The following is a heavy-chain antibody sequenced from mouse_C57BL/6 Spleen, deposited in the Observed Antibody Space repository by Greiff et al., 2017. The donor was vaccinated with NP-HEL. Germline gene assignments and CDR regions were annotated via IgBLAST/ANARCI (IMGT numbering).Heavy chain of an antibody. CDR1: GYTFTSYW. D-gene: IGHD3-1*01. J-gene: IGHJ2*01. CDR2: IDPSDSYT. CDR3: ARGARSFDY. Sequence: LKQPGAELVKPGASVKLSCKASGYTFTSYWMQWVKQRPGQGLEWIGEIDPSDSYTNYNQKFKGKATLTVDTSSSTAYMQLSSLTSEDSAVYYCARGARSFDYWGQGTTLTVSS. V-gene: IGHV1-50*01.